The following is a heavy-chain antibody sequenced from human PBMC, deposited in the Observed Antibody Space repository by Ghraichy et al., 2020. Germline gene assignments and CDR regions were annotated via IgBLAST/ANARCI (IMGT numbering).Heavy chain of an antibody. D-gene: IGHD3-10*01. CDR2: INPSGGST. Sequence: ASVKVSCKASGYTFTSYYMHWVRQAPGQGLEWMGIINPSGGSTSYAQKFQGRVTMTRDTSTSTVYMELSSLRSEDTAVYYCARAHYYGSRSLYYFDYWGQGTLVTVSS. J-gene: IGHJ4*02. V-gene: IGHV1-46*01. CDR1: GYTFTSYY. CDR3: ARAHYYGSRSLYYFDY.